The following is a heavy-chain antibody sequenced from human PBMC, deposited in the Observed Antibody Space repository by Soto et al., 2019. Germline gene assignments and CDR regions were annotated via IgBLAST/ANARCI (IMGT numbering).Heavy chain of an antibody. CDR1: VFTFTRYS. Sequence: WWSLRLSCAASVFTFTRYSMNWFRQAPGKGLEWVSSISSTTNYIYYGDSMKGRFTISRDNAKNSLYLEMNSLRAEDTAVYYCARESEDPTSNFDYWGQGTLVTVSS. CDR2: ISSTTNYI. CDR3: ARESEDPTSNFDY. V-gene: IGHV3-21*06. J-gene: IGHJ4*02.